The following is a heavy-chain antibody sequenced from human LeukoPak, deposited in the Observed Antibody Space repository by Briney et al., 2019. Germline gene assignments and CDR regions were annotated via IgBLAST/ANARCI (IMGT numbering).Heavy chain of an antibody. D-gene: IGHD6-13*01. V-gene: IGHV4-34*01. CDR1: GGSFSGYY. CDR2: TNHSGST. CDR3: ARGGPRSAAASFDP. J-gene: IGHJ5*02. Sequence: PSETLSLTCAVYGGSFSGYYWSWIRQPPGKGLEWIGETNHSGSTNYNPSLKSRVTISVDTSKNQFSLKLSSVTAADTAVYYCARGGPRSAAASFDPWGQGTLVTVSS.